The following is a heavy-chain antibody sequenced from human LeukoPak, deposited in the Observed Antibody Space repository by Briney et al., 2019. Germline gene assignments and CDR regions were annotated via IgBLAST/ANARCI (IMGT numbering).Heavy chain of an antibody. CDR1: GFTFSTSG. V-gene: IGHV3-30*03. Sequence: PGGSLRLSCAASGFTFSTSGMHWVRQAPGKGLEWVADISYDGSDKYYADSVKGRFTISRDNSKNTLYLQMNSLRAEDTAVYYCARDSHWGFDYWGQGTLVTVSS. D-gene: IGHD7-27*01. J-gene: IGHJ4*02. CDR2: ISYDGSDK. CDR3: ARDSHWGFDY.